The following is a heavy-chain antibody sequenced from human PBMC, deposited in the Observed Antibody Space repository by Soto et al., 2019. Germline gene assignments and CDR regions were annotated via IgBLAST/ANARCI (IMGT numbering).Heavy chain of an antibody. J-gene: IGHJ2*01. Sequence: GGSLRLSCAASGFTFSSYSMNWVRQAPGKGLEWVSSISSSSSYIYYADSVKGRFTISRDNAKNSLYLQMNSLRAEDTAVYYCARDGGYGDDWYFDLWGRGTLVTVSS. CDR3: ARDGGYGDDWYFDL. D-gene: IGHD4-17*01. CDR1: GFTFSSYS. CDR2: ISSSSSYI. V-gene: IGHV3-21*01.